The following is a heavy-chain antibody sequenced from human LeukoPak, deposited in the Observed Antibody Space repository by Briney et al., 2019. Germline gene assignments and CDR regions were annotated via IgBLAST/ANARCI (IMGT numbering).Heavy chain of an antibody. J-gene: IGHJ4*02. CDR2: IIPIFGTA. Sequence: SVKVSCKASGGTFSSYAISWVRQAPGQGLEWMGGIIPIFGTANYAQKFQGRVTITADESTSTAYMELSSLRSEDTAVYYCARYFRDGLMVYPHPAMTKRRENYFDYWGQGTLVTVSS. V-gene: IGHV1-69*13. CDR3: ARYFRDGLMVYPHPAMTKRRENYFDY. D-gene: IGHD2-8*01. CDR1: GGTFSSYA.